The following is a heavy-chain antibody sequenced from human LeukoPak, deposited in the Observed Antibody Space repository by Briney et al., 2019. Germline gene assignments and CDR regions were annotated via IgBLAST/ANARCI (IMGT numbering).Heavy chain of an antibody. CDR1: GYTFTSYG. V-gene: IGHV1-18*01. J-gene: IGHJ4*02. Sequence: ASVKVSCKASGYTFTSYGISWVRQAPGQGLEWMGWISAYNGNTNHALKFQGRLTLTTDTSTTTAYMELRSLRSDDTAVYYCAREPYSISSDFDSWGQGTLVTISS. D-gene: IGHD2-2*01. CDR2: ISAYNGNT. CDR3: AREPYSISSDFDS.